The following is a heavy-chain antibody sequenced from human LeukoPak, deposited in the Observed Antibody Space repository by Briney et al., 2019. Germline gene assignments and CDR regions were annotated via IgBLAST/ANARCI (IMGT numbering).Heavy chain of an antibody. CDR1: GFTFSSYS. D-gene: IGHD3-22*01. V-gene: IGHV3-48*01. J-gene: IGHJ4*02. CDR2: ISSSSSTI. CDR3: ARDGHMIVAPTYYFDY. Sequence: GVLRLSCAASGFTFSSYSMNWVRQAPGKGLAWVSYISSSSSTIYYADSVKGRFTISRDNAKNSLYLQMNSLRAEDTAVYYCARDGHMIVAPTYYFDYWGQGTLVTVSS.